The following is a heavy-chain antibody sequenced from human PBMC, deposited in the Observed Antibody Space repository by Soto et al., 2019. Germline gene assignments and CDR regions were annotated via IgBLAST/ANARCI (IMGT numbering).Heavy chain of an antibody. CDR3: ARPSDVGLASSFEY. CDR2: IYPGNSNT. J-gene: IGHJ4*02. CDR1: GYSFTNYW. V-gene: IGHV5-51*01. Sequence: GESLKISCQGSGYSFTNYWIGWVRQMPGTGLEWLGIIYPGNSNTRYSPSFEGQVTMSADKSINTADLQWGSLRASDTAIYFCARPSDVGLASSFEYWGQGTQVTVSS.